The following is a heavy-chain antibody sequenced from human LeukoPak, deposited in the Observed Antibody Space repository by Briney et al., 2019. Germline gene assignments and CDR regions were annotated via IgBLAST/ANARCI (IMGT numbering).Heavy chain of an antibody. Sequence: GGSLRLSCAASGFTFCSYTMYWVRQAPGKGLEYVSAISSNGGSTYYANSVKGRFTISRDNSKNTLYLQMGSLRAEDMAVYYCARDYCSSTSCLLDYWGQGALVTVAS. CDR1: GFTFCSYT. J-gene: IGHJ4*02. CDR2: ISSNGGST. CDR3: ARDYCSSTSCLLDY. V-gene: IGHV3-64*01. D-gene: IGHD2-2*01.